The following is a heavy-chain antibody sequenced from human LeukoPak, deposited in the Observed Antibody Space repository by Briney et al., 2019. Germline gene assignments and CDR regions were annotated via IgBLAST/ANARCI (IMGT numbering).Heavy chain of an antibody. J-gene: IGHJ4*02. CDR2: IKSKTDGGTT. Sequence: PGGSLRLSCAASGFIFSNAWMSWVRQAPAKGLDGVGRIKSKTDGGTTDYAAPVKGRFTISRDHSKNTLYLQMNSLKTEDTAVYYCTTDKDSGSYYGNSFDYWGQGTLVTVSS. D-gene: IGHD1-26*01. CDR3: TTDKDSGSYYGNSFDY. CDR1: GFIFSNAW. V-gene: IGHV3-15*01.